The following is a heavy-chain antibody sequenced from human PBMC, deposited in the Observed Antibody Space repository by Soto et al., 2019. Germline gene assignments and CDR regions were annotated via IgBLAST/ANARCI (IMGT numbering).Heavy chain of an antibody. D-gene: IGHD1-1*01. Sequence: SETLSLTCAVYGGSFSGYYWSWIRQPPGKGLEWIGEINHSGSTNYNPSLKSRVTISVDTSKNQFSLKLSSVTAADTAVYYCARHSYPDDIFDYWGQGTLVTVSS. CDR1: GGSFSGYY. CDR3: ARHSYPDDIFDY. CDR2: INHSGST. J-gene: IGHJ4*02. V-gene: IGHV4-34*01.